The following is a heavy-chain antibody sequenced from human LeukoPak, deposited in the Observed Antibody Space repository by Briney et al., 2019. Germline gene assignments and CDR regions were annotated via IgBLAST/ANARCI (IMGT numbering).Heavy chain of an antibody. J-gene: IGHJ6*02. CDR2: ISYDGSKK. CDR1: GFTFSSYA. CDR3: ARDDYHYGMDV. V-gene: IGHV3-30-3*01. Sequence: GRSLRLSCAASGFTFSSYAMHWVRQAPGKGLEWVAVISYDGSKKYCADSVKGRFTISRDNSKNTLYLQMNSLRAEDTAVHYCARDDYHYGMDVWGQGTTVTVSS.